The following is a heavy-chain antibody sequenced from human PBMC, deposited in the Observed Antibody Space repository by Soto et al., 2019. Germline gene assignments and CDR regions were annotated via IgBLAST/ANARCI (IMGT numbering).Heavy chain of an antibody. V-gene: IGHV4-30-4*01. CDR2: IYYSGST. CDR3: ARETRRGYYGMDV. Sequence: NPSETLSLTCTVSGGSISSGDYYWRWIRQPPGKCLEWIGYIYYSGSTYYNPSLKSRVTISVDTSKNQFSLKLSSVTAADTAVYYCARETRRGYYGMDVWGQGTTVTVYS. J-gene: IGHJ6*02. CDR1: GGSISSGDYY.